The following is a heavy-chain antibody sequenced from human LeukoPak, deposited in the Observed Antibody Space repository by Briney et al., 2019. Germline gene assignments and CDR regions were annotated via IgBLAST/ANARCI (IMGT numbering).Heavy chain of an antibody. CDR1: GGSISSSSYY. J-gene: IGHJ5*02. CDR2: IYYSGST. CDR3: ARDREGFGESRVNWFDP. Sequence: KASETLSLTCTVSGGSISSSSYYWGWIRQPPGKGLEWIGSIYYSGSTYYNPSLKSRVTISVDTSKNQFSLKLSTVTAADTAVYYCARDREGFGESRVNWFDPWGQGTLVTVSS. V-gene: IGHV4-39*07. D-gene: IGHD3-10*01.